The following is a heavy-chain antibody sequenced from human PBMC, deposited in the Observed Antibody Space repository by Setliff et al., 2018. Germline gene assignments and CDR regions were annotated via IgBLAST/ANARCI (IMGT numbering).Heavy chain of an antibody. CDR2: LFDSGKT. D-gene: IGHD3-22*01. V-gene: IGHV4-38-2*02. J-gene: IGHJ3*02. CDR1: GYSISSGHY. Sequence: SETLSLTCTVSGYSISSGHYWGWIRQSPGKGLEWIGTLFDSGKTYYNPSLQSRVSISVDTSKNQFSLRLRSATAADTAMYYCAKDPHYDPTYSLPGHGFSIWGPGTMVTVSS. CDR3: AKDPHYDPTYSLPGHGFSI.